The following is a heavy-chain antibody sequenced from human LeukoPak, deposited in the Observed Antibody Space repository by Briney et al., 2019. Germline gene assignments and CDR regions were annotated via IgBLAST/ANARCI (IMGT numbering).Heavy chain of an antibody. Sequence: AGGSLRLSCAASGFTFSDSGMHWVRQAPGKGLEWVAVIWYSGSSNYYADSVKGRFTISRDNSKNTLYLQMDSLREEDTAVYYCARSLLWHYYGSGKDYWGQGTLVTVSS. CDR1: GFTFSDSG. CDR2: IWYSGSSN. J-gene: IGHJ4*02. D-gene: IGHD3-10*01. CDR3: ARSLLWHYYGSGKDY. V-gene: IGHV3-33*08.